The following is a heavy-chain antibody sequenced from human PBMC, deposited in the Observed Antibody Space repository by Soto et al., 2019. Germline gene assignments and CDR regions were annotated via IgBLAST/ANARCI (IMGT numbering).Heavy chain of an antibody. CDR1: GFTVSSNY. Sequence: PGGSLRLSCAASGFTVSSNYMSWVRQAPGKGLEWVSVIYSGGSTYYADSVKGRFTISRDNSKNTLYLQMNSLRAEDTAVYYCARIEVEYSSSSSPYYYYGMDVWGQGTTVTVSS. CDR2: IYSGGST. CDR3: ARIEVEYSSSSSPYYYYGMDV. V-gene: IGHV3-53*01. D-gene: IGHD6-6*01. J-gene: IGHJ6*02.